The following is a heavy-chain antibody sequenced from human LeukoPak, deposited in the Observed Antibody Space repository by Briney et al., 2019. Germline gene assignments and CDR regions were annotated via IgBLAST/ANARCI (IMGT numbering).Heavy chain of an antibody. V-gene: IGHV1-2*02. Sequence: ASVKVSCKASGYTFTGYYMHWVRQAPGQGLEWMGWIKPNRGGTNYAQKFQGRVTMTRDTSISTAYMELSRLRSDDTAVYYCARAVGICSGGTCYLDYWGQGALVTVSS. CDR3: ARAVGICSGGTCYLDY. D-gene: IGHD2-15*01. CDR2: IKPNRGGT. J-gene: IGHJ4*02. CDR1: GYTFTGYY.